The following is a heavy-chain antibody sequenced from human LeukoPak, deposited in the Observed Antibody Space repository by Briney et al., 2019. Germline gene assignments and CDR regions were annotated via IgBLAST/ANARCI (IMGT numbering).Heavy chain of an antibody. D-gene: IGHD4-17*01. CDR2: IYSGGTT. CDR1: GFTLSSNF. J-gene: IGHJ4*02. Sequence: PGGSLRLSCAASGFTLSSNFLSWLRPAPGKGLEWVSIIYSGGTTYDGDSVKGRFTISRDNSKNTLYLQMNNLRTEDTAVYYCARGLSTVTQIMTYWGQGTLVTVSS. V-gene: IGHV3-66*02. CDR3: ARGLSTVTQIMTY.